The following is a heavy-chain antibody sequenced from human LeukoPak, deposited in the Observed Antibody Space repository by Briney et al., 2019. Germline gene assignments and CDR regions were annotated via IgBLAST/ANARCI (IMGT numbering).Heavy chain of an antibody. CDR1: GGSIDTTSYY. D-gene: IGHD6-13*01. CDR3: ASGAAAPLYYFDY. CDR2: IYPSGST. J-gene: IGHJ4*02. V-gene: IGHV4-61*02. Sequence: SQTLSLTCTVSGGSIDTTSYYWSWIRQLVGQGLEWIGRIYPSGSTNYNPSLKSRLTLSVDKSKNQFSLNLTSVTAADTAIYYCASGAAAPLYYFDYWGQGSLVTVSS.